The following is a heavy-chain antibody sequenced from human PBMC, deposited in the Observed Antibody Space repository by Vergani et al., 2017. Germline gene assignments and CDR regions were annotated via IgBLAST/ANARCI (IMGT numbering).Heavy chain of an antibody. J-gene: IGHJ5*02. V-gene: IGHV3-33*01. CDR3: ARDLRLLYNRFDP. D-gene: IGHD1-14*01. Sequence: QVQLVESGGGVVQPGRSLRLSCAASGFTFNQYGMHWVRHAPGKGLGWVAVTWYDGNNKQYADSVKGRFTISRDNSKSTMYLQMNSLRDEDTGVYYCARDLRLLYNRFDPWGQGTLVTVSS. CDR2: TWYDGNNK. CDR1: GFTFNQYG.